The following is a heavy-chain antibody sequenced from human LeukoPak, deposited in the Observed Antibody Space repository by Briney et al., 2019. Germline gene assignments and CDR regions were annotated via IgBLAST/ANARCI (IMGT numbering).Heavy chain of an antibody. D-gene: IGHD3-22*01. CDR3: ARSWYYYDSSGYSLDC. CDR2: IIPIFGTA. Sequence: ASVKVSCKASGGTFSSYAISWVRQAPGQGLEWMGGIIPIFGTANYAQKFQGRVTITADESTSTAYMELSSLRSEDTAVYYCARSWYYYDSSGYSLDCWGQGTLVTVSS. V-gene: IGHV1-69*13. J-gene: IGHJ4*02. CDR1: GGTFSSYA.